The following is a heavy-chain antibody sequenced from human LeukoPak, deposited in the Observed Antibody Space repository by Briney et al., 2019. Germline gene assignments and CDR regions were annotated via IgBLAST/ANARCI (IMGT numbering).Heavy chain of an antibody. V-gene: IGHV4-59*01. CDR1: GGSMSSYY. D-gene: IGHD5-24*01. Sequence: PSETLSLTCTVSGGSMSSYYWSWIRHPPGKGVEWIGFIYYSGSTNYNPSLKRRVTTSVDTSKNQFSLKLTSVTAADTAVYYCARDRWRLQPDYWGQGILVTVSS. CDR2: IYYSGST. J-gene: IGHJ4*02. CDR3: ARDRWRLQPDY.